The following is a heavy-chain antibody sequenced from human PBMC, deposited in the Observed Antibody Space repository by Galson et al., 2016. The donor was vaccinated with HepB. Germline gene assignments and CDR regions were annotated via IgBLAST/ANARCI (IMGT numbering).Heavy chain of an antibody. D-gene: IGHD5-12*01. J-gene: IGHJ4*02. CDR2: INSDGSDT. CDR3: ARGRLPTSYRGSAY. CDR1: GFTYSTYW. Sequence: SLRLSCATSGFTYSTYWMHWVRQTPGKGLVWVSLINSDGSDTIYADSVKGRFTISRDNAKNTLYLQMNSLRVEDTAVYYCARGRLPTSYRGSAYWGQGTLVTVSS. V-gene: IGHV3-74*01.